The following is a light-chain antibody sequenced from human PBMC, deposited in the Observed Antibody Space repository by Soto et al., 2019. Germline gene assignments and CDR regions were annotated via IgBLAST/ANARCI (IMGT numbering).Light chain of an antibody. CDR3: QQLNS. CDR1: QGISSY. V-gene: IGKV1-9*01. CDR2: AAS. J-gene: IGKJ4*01. Sequence: DIQLAQSPSFLSASVGDRVTITCRASQGISSYLAWYQQKPGKAPKLLIYAASTLQSGVPSRFSGSGSGTEFTLTISSLQHEDFATYYCQQLNSFGGGTKVDI.